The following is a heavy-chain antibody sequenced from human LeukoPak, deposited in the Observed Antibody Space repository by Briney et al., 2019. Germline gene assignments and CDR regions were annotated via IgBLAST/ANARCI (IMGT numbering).Heavy chain of an antibody. CDR2: IHHGGRT. V-gene: IGHV4-34*01. J-gene: IGHJ2*01. CDR3: ARQYRRDSSGRYRSAWYFDL. Sequence: SETLSLTCAVYSGSLSGYYWSWIRQPPGKGLEWIGEIHHGGRTKYHPALKSRVTISVDTSKNQFSLKLSSVTAADTAVYYCARQYRRDSSGRYRSAWYFDLWGCGTLVTVSS. D-gene: IGHD6-19*01. CDR1: SGSLSGYY.